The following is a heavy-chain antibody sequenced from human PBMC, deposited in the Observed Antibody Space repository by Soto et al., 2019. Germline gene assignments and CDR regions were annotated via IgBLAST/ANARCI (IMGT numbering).Heavy chain of an antibody. CDR1: GGSVSSGSYY. J-gene: IGHJ6*02. CDR3: ARVPAATNYYYYGMDV. D-gene: IGHD2-2*01. CDR2: IYYSGST. Sequence: PSETLSLTCTVSGGSVSSGSYYWSWIRQPPGKGLEWIGYIYYSGSTNYNPSLKSRFTISVDTSKNQFSLKLSSVTAADTAVYYCARVPAATNYYYYGMDVWGQGTTVTVS. V-gene: IGHV4-61*01.